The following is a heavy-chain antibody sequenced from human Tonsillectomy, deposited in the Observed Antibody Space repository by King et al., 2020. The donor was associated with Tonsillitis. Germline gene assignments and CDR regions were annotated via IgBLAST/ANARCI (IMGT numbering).Heavy chain of an antibody. CDR2: IDWDDDK. J-gene: IGHJ4*02. Sequence: VTLQESGPALVKPTQTLTLTCTFSGFSLSTSGMCVSWIRQPPGKALEWLALIDWDDDKYYSTSLKTRLTISKDTSKNQVVLTMTNMDPVDTATYYCARMYYDILTGYYTLDYWGQGTLVTVSS. V-gene: IGHV2-70*01. CDR3: ARMYYDILTGYYTLDY. CDR1: GFSLSTSGMC. D-gene: IGHD3-9*01.